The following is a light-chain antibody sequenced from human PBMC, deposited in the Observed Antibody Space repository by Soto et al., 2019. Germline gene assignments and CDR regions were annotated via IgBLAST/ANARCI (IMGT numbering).Light chain of an antibody. CDR2: DGS. CDR3: QQYNSLWT. V-gene: IGKV1-5*01. Sequence: DIQMTQSPSSVSASVGDRVTITCRASQSISTWLAWYQQKLGKAPKLLIYDGSSLQSGVPSRFSGSGYGTEFTLTISSLQPDDFATYYCQQYNSLWTFGQGTKVDIK. J-gene: IGKJ1*01. CDR1: QSISTW.